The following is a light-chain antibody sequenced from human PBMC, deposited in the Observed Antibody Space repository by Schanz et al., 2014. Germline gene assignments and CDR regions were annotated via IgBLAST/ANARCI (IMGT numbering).Light chain of an antibody. Sequence: QSVLTQPPSASGSPGQSVTISCAGTSSDVGGYNYVSWYQQHPGKAPKLLIYEVSKRPSGVPDRFSGSKSGNTASLTVSGLQAEDEADYYCSSYADNNNLLFGGGTKLTVL. CDR1: SSDVGGYNY. V-gene: IGLV2-8*01. J-gene: IGLJ2*01. CDR3: SSYADNNNLL. CDR2: EVS.